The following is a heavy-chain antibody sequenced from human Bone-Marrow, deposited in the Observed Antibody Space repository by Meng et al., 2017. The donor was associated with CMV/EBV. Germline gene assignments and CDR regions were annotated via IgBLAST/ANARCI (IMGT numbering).Heavy chain of an antibody. V-gene: IGHV5-51*01. CDR1: GYSFTTYW. D-gene: IGHD6-13*01. Sequence: GESLKISCKGSGYSFTTYWIAWVRQMPGKGLEWMGIIYPGDSDTRYSPSFQGQVTISVDKSIRTAYLQWSSLKASDTAVYYCARHFRIAAVPDSWGQGTLVTVSS. CDR3: ARHFRIAAVPDS. CDR2: IYPGDSDT. J-gene: IGHJ5*02.